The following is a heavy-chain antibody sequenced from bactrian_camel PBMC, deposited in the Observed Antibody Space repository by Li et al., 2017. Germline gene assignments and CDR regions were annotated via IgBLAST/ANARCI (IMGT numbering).Heavy chain of an antibody. CDR3: AVRYGLGAKLGGFNV. CDR1: GFAFDGTY. CDR2: VEADDMTP. J-gene: IGHJ4*01. Sequence: HVQLVESGGELVQPGGSLTLSCAASGFAFDGTYMRWVRQAPGKELEWVSGVEADDMTPYYQESVKGRFTLSRDSAKGTVTLQMNSLRSEDTALYYCAVRYGLGAKLGGFNVWGQGTQVTVS. D-gene: IGHD3*01. V-gene: IGHV3S5*01.